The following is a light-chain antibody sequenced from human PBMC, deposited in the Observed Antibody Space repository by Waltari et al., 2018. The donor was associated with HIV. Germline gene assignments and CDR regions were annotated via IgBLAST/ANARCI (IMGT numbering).Light chain of an antibody. CDR2: HAS. CDR3: QQTFSPPRT. J-gene: IGKJ3*01. V-gene: IGKV1-39*01. Sequence: DINMTQSPSYLSASVGDRVTITCRASQNIINYHNWYHQSPGKAPKLLIFHASALQDGVSSRFSGSGSGTEFTLSIAGLHPDDFGTYSCQQTFSPPRTFGPGT. CDR1: QNIINY.